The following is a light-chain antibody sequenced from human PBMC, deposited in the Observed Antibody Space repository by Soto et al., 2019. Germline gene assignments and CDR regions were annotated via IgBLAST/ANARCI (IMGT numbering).Light chain of an antibody. CDR3: KQYDDWPPIT. CDR2: DAS. V-gene: IGKV3-15*01. CDR1: QRVSSN. Sequence: ETVMTQSPATLSVSPGERATLSCRASQRVSSNLAWYQQKPGQAPRLLIYDASIRATGIPARFSGSGSGTEFTLTISSLQSEDFAVYYCKQYDDWPPITFGGGTKVEIK. J-gene: IGKJ4*02.